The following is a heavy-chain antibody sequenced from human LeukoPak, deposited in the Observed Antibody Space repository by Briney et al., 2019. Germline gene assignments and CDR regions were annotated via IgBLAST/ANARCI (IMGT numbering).Heavy chain of an antibody. CDR3: TRDQTPYY. CDR1: GFTFGDYA. V-gene: IGHV3-49*04. J-gene: IGHJ4*02. Sequence: TGGSLRLSRTASGFTFGDYAMTWVRQAPGKGLEWVGFIRSKVYGGTPEYAASVKGRFTISRDDSKGVAYLQMNSLKTEDTAVYYCTRDQTPYYWGQGTLVTVSS. CDR2: IRSKVYGGTP.